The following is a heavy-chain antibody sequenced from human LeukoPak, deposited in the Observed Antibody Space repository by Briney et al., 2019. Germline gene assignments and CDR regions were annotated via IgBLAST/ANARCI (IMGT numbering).Heavy chain of an antibody. D-gene: IGHD6-19*01. CDR3: ARGSEDSSGWWGFDY. J-gene: IGHJ4*02. V-gene: IGHV4-59*01. CDR1: GGSISSYY. Sequence: SETLSLTCTVSGGSISSYYWRWIRQPPGKGLEWIGYIYYSGSTNYNPSLKSRVTISVDTSKNQFSLKLSSVTAADTAVYYCARGSEDSSGWWGFDYWGQGTLVTVSS. CDR2: IYYSGST.